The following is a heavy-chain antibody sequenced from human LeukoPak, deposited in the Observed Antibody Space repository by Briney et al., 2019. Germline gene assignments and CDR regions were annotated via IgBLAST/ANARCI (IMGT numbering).Heavy chain of an antibody. CDR3: ARLRGYSYGEDAFDI. Sequence: VASVKVPCKASGGTFSSYAISWVRQAPGQGLEWMGGIIPIFGTANYAQKFQGRVTITADESTSTAYMELSSLRSEDTAVYYCARLRGYSYGEDAFDIWGQGTMVTVSS. V-gene: IGHV1-69*13. CDR2: IIPIFGTA. J-gene: IGHJ3*02. D-gene: IGHD5-18*01. CDR1: GGTFSSYA.